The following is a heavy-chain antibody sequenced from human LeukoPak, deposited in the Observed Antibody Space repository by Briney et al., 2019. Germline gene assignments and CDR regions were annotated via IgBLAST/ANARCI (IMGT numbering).Heavy chain of an antibody. CDR2: IITNNGVT. CDR3: ARDYGSGSYEAFDI. D-gene: IGHD3-10*01. CDR1: GYTLTGYY. Sequence: GASVKVSCKASGYTLTGYYMHWVRQAPGQGLEWMGWIITNNGVTNYAQKFQGRVTLTRDTSISTAYMELSRLRSEDTAVYYCARDYGSGSYEAFDIWGQGTMVTVSS. J-gene: IGHJ3*02. V-gene: IGHV1-2*02.